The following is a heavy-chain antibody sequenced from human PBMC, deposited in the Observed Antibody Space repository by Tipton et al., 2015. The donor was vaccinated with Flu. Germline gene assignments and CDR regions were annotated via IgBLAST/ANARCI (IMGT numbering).Heavy chain of an antibody. CDR3: ARAGYSSGWTAHYYFDY. V-gene: IGHV4-34*01. J-gene: IGHJ4*02. CDR1: GGSFSGYY. Sequence: TLSLTCAVYGGSFSGYYWSWIRQPPGKGLEWIGGIYYSGSTYYNPSLKSRVTISVDTSKNQFSLKLSSVTAADTAVYYCARAGYSSGWTAHYYFDYWGQGTLVTVSS. D-gene: IGHD6-19*01. CDR2: IYYSGST.